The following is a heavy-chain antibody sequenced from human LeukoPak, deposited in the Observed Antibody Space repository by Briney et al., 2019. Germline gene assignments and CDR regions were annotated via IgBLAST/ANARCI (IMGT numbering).Heavy chain of an antibody. D-gene: IGHD2-2*01. Sequence: GGSLRLSCAASGFSVSNNYMSWVRQAPGKGLEWVSFIYSGGDTKYADSVRGRFTVSRDNSKNTLFLQMNSLRAEDTAVYYCARWYCTTTNCYYDYWGQGTLVTVSS. V-gene: IGHV3-53*01. CDR1: GFSVSNNY. CDR3: ARWYCTTTNCYYDY. J-gene: IGHJ4*02. CDR2: IYSGGDT.